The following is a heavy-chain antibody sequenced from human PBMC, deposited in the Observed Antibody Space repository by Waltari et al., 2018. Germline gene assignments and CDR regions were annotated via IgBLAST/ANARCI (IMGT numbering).Heavy chain of an antibody. D-gene: IGHD3-22*01. J-gene: IGHJ5*02. CDR1: GGSISSGSYY. CDR3: ARAAYYYDSSGTSNWFDP. Sequence: QVQLQESGPGLVKPSQTLSLTCTVSGGSISSGSYYWSWIRQPAGKGLEWIGRIYTSGSTNYNPSLKSRVTISVDTSKNQFSLKLSSVTAADTAVYYCARAAYYYDSSGTSNWFDPWGQGTLVTVSS. CDR2: IYTSGST. V-gene: IGHV4-61*02.